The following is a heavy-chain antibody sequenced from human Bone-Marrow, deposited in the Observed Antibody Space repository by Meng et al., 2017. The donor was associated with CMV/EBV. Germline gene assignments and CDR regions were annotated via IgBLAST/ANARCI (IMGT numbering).Heavy chain of an antibody. CDR1: GFTFSSYG. V-gene: IGHV3-30*19. D-gene: IGHD2-2*01. CDR2: ISYDGSNK. CDR3: ARGPLDIVVVPAAIGY. J-gene: IGHJ4*02. Sequence: GGSLRLSCAASGFTFSSYGMHWVRQAPGKGLEWVAVISYDGSNKYYADSVKGRFTISRDNSKNTLYLQMNSLRAEDTAVYYCARGPLDIVVVPAAIGYWGQGTLVTVSS.